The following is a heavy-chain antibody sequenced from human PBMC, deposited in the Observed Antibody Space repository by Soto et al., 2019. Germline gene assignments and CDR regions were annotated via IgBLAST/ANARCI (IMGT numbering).Heavy chain of an antibody. V-gene: IGHV3-7*05. CDR1: GFTFSTYW. J-gene: IGHJ4*01. CDR3: ARDMDGKDY. Sequence: GGSLRLSCAASGFTFSTYWMSWVRQAPGKGLEWVANIRGDGNEKYCVDSVKGRFTISRDNAKNSLYLQMNSLRAEDTAVYYCARDMDGKDYWGQGTLVTVSS. CDR2: IRGDGNEK.